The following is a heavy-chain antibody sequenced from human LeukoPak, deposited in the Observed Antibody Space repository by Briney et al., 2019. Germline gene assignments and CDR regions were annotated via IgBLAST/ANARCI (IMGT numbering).Heavy chain of an antibody. V-gene: IGHV3-7*03. CDR2: IKQDGSET. J-gene: IGHJ4*02. Sequence: GGSLRLSCAASGFSFSGYWMTWVRQALGRGLEWVANIKQDGSETSYVTSVRGRFTISRDNAKNSLYLQMNNLIVEDTAVYFCAREEVKSFDNWGQGTLVTVSS. CDR3: AREEVKSFDN. CDR1: GFSFSGYW.